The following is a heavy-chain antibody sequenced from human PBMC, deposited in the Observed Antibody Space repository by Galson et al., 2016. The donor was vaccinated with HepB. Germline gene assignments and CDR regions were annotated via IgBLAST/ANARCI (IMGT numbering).Heavy chain of an antibody. CDR3: ARHDGISNWTDAFDI. CDR2: IYPGDPDT. J-gene: IGHJ3*02. D-gene: IGHD1-1*01. CDR1: GYSFTTYW. Sequence: QSGAEVKKPGESLKISCKGSGYSFTTYWIGWVRQMPGKGLEWMGIIYPGDPDTRYSPSFQGQVTISADKSISTAYLQWSSLKASDTAMYYWARHDGISNWTDAFDIWGQGTMVTVSS. V-gene: IGHV5-51*01.